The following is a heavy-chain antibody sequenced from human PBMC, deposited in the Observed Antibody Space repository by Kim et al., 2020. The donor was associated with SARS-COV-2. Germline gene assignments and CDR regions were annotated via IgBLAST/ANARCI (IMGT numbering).Heavy chain of an antibody. Sequence: ASVKVSCKASGYTFTSYAMNWVRQAPGQGLEWMGWINTNTGNPTYAQGFTGRFVFSLDTSVSTAYLQISSLKAEDTAVYYCARDTTVFLEWFTGWFDPWGQGTLVTVSS. J-gene: IGHJ5*02. CDR1: GYTFTSYA. V-gene: IGHV7-4-1*02. CDR3: ARDTTVFLEWFTGWFDP. CDR2: INTNTGNP. D-gene: IGHD3-3*01.